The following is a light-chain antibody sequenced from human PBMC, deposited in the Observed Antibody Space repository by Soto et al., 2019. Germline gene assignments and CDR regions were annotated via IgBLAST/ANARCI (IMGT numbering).Light chain of an antibody. CDR3: TSYTSSSTYV. CDR2: EVS. J-gene: IGLJ1*01. CDR1: SSDVGGYKY. V-gene: IGLV2-14*01. Sequence: SVLTQPASVSGSPGQSITITCTGTSSDVGGYKYVSWYQQHPGKAPKVMIYEVSNRPSGVSNRFSGSKSGNTASLTISGLQAEDEADYYCTSYTSSSTYVFXTGTKVTVL.